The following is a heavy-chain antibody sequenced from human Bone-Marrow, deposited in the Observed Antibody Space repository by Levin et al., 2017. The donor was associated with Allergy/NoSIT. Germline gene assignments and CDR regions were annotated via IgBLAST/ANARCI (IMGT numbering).Heavy chain of an antibody. CDR1: GFTFSSYA. D-gene: IGHD5-12*01. J-gene: IGHJ4*02. CDR3: AKPYSGYDFASPIDY. CDR2: ISGSGGST. Sequence: GESLKISCAASGFTFSSYAMSWVRQAPGKGLEWVSAISGSGGSTYYADSVKGRFTISRDNSKNTLYLQMNSLRAEDTAVYYCAKPYSGYDFASPIDYWGQGTLVTVSS. V-gene: IGHV3-23*01.